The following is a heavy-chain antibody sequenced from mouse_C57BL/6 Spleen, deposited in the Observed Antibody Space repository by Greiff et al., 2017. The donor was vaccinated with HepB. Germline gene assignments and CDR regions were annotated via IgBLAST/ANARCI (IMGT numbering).Heavy chain of an antibody. D-gene: IGHD2-3*01. Sequence: DVQLQESGPGLVKPSQSLSLTCSVTGYSITSGYYWNWIRQFPGNKLEWMGYISYDGSNNYNPSLNNRISITRDTSKNQFFLKLNSVTNEDTATYYCARDYEVTKGFAYWGQGTLVTVSA. J-gene: IGHJ3*01. CDR3: ARDYEVTKGFAY. V-gene: IGHV3-6*01. CDR2: ISYDGSN. CDR1: GYSITSGYY.